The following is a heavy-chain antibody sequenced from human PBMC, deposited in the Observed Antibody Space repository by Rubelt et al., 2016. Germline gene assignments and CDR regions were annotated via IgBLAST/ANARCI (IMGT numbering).Heavy chain of an antibody. J-gene: IGHJ4*02. V-gene: IGHV3-7*03. D-gene: IGHD1-14*01. CDR3: AKGNPHAH. CDR2: IREDGSEK. CDR1: GFTFGRYW. Sequence: LVQHGGSLRLSCAASGFTFGRYWMNWFRQAPGKGLEWVANIREDGSEKNYVDSVKGRFTISRDNSQNTVSLQMNSLRAEDTALYYCAKGNPHAHWGQGTLVTVSS.